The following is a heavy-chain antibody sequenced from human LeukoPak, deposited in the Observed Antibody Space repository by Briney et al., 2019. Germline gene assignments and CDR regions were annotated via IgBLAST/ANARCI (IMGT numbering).Heavy chain of an antibody. V-gene: IGHV4-34*01. J-gene: IGHJ4*02. CDR1: GASFSNYY. CDR2: INHSGST. D-gene: IGHD6-19*01. Sequence: PSETLSLTCAVYGASFSNYYWTWIRQPPGKGLEWIGEINHSGSTNYNPSLKSRLTISVDTSKNQFSLKVSSVTAADTAVYYCATSGWYLLPGVYWGQGTLVTVSS. CDR3: ATSGWYLLPGVY.